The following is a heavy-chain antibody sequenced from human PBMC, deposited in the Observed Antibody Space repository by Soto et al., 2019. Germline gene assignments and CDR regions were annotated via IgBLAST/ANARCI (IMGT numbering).Heavy chain of an antibody. CDR3: AKDRKLRFLEWFGSQRSYGMDV. Sequence: PGGSLRLSCAASGFTFSSYAMSWVRQAPGKGLEWVSAISGSGGSTYYADSVKGRFTISRDNSKNTLYLQMNSLRAEDTAVYYCAKDRKLRFLEWFGSQRSYGMDVWGQGTTVTVSS. D-gene: IGHD3-3*01. CDR2: ISGSGGST. V-gene: IGHV3-23*01. J-gene: IGHJ6*02. CDR1: GFTFSSYA.